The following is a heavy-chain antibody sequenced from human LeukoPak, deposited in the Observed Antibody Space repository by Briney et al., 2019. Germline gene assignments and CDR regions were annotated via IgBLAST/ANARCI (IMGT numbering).Heavy chain of an antibody. CDR3: ARDLSYNNDGDY. Sequence: GGSLRLSCAASGFTFSNYAMIWVRQAPGKGLEWVAVITYDGSNKYYADSVKGRFTISRDDSKNTLYLQMNSLRAEDTALYYCARDLSYNNDGDYWGQGTLVIVSS. CDR2: ITYDGSNK. CDR1: GFTFSNYA. J-gene: IGHJ4*02. V-gene: IGHV3-30-3*01. D-gene: IGHD5-24*01.